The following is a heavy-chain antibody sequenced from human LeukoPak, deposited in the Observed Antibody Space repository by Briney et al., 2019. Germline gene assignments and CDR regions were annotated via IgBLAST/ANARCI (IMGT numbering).Heavy chain of an antibody. Sequence: GGSLRLSCAASGFSFSTYGMHWVRQAPGKGLDWVAVTSNDGISKSYTDSVKGRFTISRDNSKNTLHLQMNSLTTEDTAVYYCAKDLGYYDSSGHIHFDYWGQGTLVTVSS. D-gene: IGHD3-22*01. J-gene: IGHJ4*02. V-gene: IGHV3-30*18. CDR3: AKDLGYYDSSGHIHFDY. CDR1: GFSFSTYG. CDR2: TSNDGISK.